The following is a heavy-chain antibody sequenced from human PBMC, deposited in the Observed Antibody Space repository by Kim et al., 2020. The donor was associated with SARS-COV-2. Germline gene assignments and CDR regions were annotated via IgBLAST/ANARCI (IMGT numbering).Heavy chain of an antibody. Sequence: SETLSLTCTVSGGSITTNDNYWGWIRQPPGKTLEWLGSVYYSGSTYYNPSLQSRVIVSIDTSNDQFSLRLSPVTAADTAVYYCARSHGTVGATHNWFDP. CDR2: VYYSGST. CDR3: ARSHGTVGATHNWFDP. CDR1: GGSITTNDNY. V-gene: IGHV4-39*01. J-gene: IGHJ5*02. D-gene: IGHD1-26*01.